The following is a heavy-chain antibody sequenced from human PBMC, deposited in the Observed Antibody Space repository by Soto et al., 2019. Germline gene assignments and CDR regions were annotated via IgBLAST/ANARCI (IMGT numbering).Heavy chain of an antibody. D-gene: IGHD2-2*02. CDR2: ISRSGNTM. V-gene: IGHV3-11*01. CDR1: GFTSWDYD. Sequence: GGSLRLSCAASGFTSWDYDMSWIRQVPGKGLEWVSYISRSGNTMYYGDYLKGRFTISRDNAENSVFLQMISLRAEDTAVYYCVREGRSSTSCNTGCAFDIWGQGTMVTVS. J-gene: IGHJ3*02. CDR3: VREGRSSTSCNTGCAFDI.